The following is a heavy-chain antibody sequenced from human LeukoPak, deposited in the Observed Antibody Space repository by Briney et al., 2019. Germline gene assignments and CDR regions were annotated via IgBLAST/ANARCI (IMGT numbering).Heavy chain of an antibody. V-gene: IGHV1-2*02. Sequence: GASVKVSCKASGYTFTGYYMHWVRQAPGQGLEWMGWINPNSGGTNYAQKFQGRVTMTRDTSISTAYMELSRLRSDDTAVYYCARDGGDIVVVPAAYDAFDIWGQGTMVTVSS. CDR2: INPNSGGT. J-gene: IGHJ3*02. CDR1: GYTFTGYY. CDR3: ARDGGDIVVVPAAYDAFDI. D-gene: IGHD2-2*01.